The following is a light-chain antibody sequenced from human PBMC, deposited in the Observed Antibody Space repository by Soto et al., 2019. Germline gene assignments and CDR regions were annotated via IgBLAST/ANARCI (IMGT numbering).Light chain of an antibody. CDR1: QAISNA. CDR3: LQHNSYPRT. Sequence: DIQMTQSPSSLSASVGDRVTITCRASQAISNALGWYQQKPGKAPKRLIYAASSLQSGVPSRFTGSGSGTEFTLTISSLQPEDFATYYCLQHNSYPRTFGQGTQVDIK. CDR2: AAS. J-gene: IGKJ1*01. V-gene: IGKV1-17*01.